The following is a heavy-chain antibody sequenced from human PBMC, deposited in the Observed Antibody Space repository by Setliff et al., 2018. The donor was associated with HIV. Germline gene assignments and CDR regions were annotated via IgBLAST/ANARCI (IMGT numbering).Heavy chain of an antibody. J-gene: IGHJ5*01. CDR2: VSVYNGKT. CDR1: GYTFSSYG. D-gene: IGHD3-10*01. Sequence: VASVKVSCKASGYTFSSYGISWVRQAPGQGLEWMGWVSVYNGKTDYAQKLQGRVTMTTDTSTSTAYMELRSLRSDDTAVYHCARTIGLLWFGELDSWGQGTPVTVSS. CDR3: ARTIGLLWFGELDS. V-gene: IGHV1-18*01.